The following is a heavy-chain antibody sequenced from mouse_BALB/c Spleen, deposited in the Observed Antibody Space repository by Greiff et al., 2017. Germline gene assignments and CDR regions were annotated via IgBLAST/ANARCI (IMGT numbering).Heavy chain of an antibody. CDR2: ISYSGST. CDR1: GDSITSGY. D-gene: IGHD1-2*01. J-gene: IGHJ4*01. CDR3: ASRSLLKGYAMDY. V-gene: IGHV3-8*02. Sequence: VQLKESGPSLVKPSQTLSLTCSVTGDSITSGYWNWIRKFPGNKLEYMGYISYSGSTYYNPSLKSRISITRDTSKNQYYLQLNSVTTEDTATYYRASRSLLKGYAMDYWGQGTSVTVSS.